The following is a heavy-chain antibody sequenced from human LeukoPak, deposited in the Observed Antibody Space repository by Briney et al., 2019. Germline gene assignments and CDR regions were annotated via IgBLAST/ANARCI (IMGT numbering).Heavy chain of an antibody. J-gene: IGHJ6*03. CDR2: INPNSGGT. D-gene: IGHD6-13*01. V-gene: IGHV1-2*02. CDR3: AREGASSSWYNYYYMDV. CDR1: GYTFTSYG. Sequence: ASVKVSCKASGYTFTSYGISWVRQAPGQGLEWMGWINPNSGGTNYAQKFQGRVTMTRDTSISTAYMELSRLRSDDTAVYYCAREGASSSWYNYYYMDVWGKGTTVTVSS.